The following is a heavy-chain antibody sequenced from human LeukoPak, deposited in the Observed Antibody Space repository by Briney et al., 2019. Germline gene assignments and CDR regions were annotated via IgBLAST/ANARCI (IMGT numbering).Heavy chain of an antibody. CDR3: ARDRFADSDYFH. D-gene: IGHD4-11*01. CDR1: GFTFSNYG. J-gene: IGHJ4*02. Sequence: PGGSLRLSCAASGFTFSNYGMHWVRQAPGKGLEWVATIWSDGSNKNYADSVKGRFTISRDNSKNTLFLQVNSLRAEDTAVYYCARDRFADSDYFHWGQGTLVTVSS. V-gene: IGHV3-33*01. CDR2: IWSDGSNK.